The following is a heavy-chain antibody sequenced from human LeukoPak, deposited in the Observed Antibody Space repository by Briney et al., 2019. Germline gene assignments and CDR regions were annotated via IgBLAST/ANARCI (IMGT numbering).Heavy chain of an antibody. J-gene: IGHJ4*02. CDR1: GESLNDYY. D-gene: IGHD5-24*01. CDR3: ASGAWATRLHS. Sequence: SDTRSLTCAVYGESLNDYYWSWIRQSPEKGLEWIGEVFDGKTTNYNPSLKSRVTISAVTSSNQFSLNLKSVTAADTAVYYCASGAWATRLHSWAQGTLLIVSS. CDR2: VFDGKTT. V-gene: IGHV4-34*12.